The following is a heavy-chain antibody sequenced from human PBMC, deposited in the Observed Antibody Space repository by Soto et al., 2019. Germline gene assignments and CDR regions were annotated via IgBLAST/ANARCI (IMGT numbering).Heavy chain of an antibody. V-gene: IGHV3-11*01. Sequence: GGSLRLSCAASGFTFSDYYMSWIRQAPGKGLEWVSYISSSGSTIYYADSVKGRFTISRDNAKNSLYLQMNSLRAEDTAVYYCACIVATEDIDYWGQGTLVTVSS. D-gene: IGHD5-12*01. CDR3: ACIVATEDIDY. CDR1: GFTFSDYY. CDR2: ISSSGSTI. J-gene: IGHJ4*02.